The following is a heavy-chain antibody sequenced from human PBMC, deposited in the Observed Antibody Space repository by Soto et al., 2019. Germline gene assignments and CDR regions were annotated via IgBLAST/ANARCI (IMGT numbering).Heavy chain of an antibody. CDR3: AKNGDDSRPPDCFDC. CDR2: INVRAGRA. Sequence: PGGSLRLSCVASGFTLSSYAMSWVRQAPGKGLDWVATINVRAGRAFYAGSVEGRFTISRDPAKNTLYLQMNSLRAEDTAIYYCAKNGDDSRPPDCFDCWGQGTLVTVSS. J-gene: IGHJ4*02. V-gene: IGHV3-23*01. CDR1: GFTLSSYA. D-gene: IGHD3-22*01.